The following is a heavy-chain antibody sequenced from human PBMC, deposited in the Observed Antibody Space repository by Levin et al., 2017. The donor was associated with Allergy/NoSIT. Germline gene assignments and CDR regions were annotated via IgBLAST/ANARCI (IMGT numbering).Heavy chain of an antibody. Sequence: SETLSLTCTVSGASIHSGGHYWNWIRQHPGQGLEWIGYIYYSGTTFYNPSLESRVSISVDTSENQFSLQLSSVTAADTAVYYCARLKVGGIHFFDYWGQGALVTVSS. CDR2: IYYSGTT. CDR3: ARLKVGGIHFFDY. CDR1: GASIHSGGHY. D-gene: IGHD3-16*01. V-gene: IGHV4-31*03. J-gene: IGHJ4*02.